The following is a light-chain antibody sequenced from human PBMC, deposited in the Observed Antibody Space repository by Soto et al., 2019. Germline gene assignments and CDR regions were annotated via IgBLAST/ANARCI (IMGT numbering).Light chain of an antibody. CDR1: SSDVGGYNY. CDR3: NSYVGSNNWV. J-gene: IGLJ3*02. V-gene: IGLV2-8*01. Sequence: QSALTQPPSASGSPGQSVTISCTGTSSDVGGYNYVSWYQQYPGKAPKLMIYEVSKRPSGVPDRFSGSKSGNTASLTVSGLQPEDEADYYCNSYVGSNNWVFGGVTKLTVL. CDR2: EVS.